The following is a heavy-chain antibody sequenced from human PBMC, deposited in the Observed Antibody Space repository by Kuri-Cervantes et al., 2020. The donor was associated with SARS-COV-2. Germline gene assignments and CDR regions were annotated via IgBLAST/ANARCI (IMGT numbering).Heavy chain of an antibody. D-gene: IGHD2-21*01. CDR3: YCAPKEEFDS. Sequence: SVNVSCKAPETTFPNYDTNWVRQATGKGLEWMGMVKTKSGNTPYAQFFQGRVTMTWDTPTSTFYMELCSLSPEDTAFYYCYCAPKEEFDSWGQGTLVTVSS. V-gene: IGHV1-8*01. CDR1: ETTFPNYD. CDR2: VKTKSGNT. J-gene: IGHJ4*02.